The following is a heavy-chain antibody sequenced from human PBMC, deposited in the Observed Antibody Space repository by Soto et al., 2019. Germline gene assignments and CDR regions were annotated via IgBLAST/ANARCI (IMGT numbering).Heavy chain of an antibody. J-gene: IGHJ5*02. V-gene: IGHV4-59*12. Sequence: SETLSLTCTVSGGSISDYPWSWIRQPPGKGLEWIGYIHYSGSTNYNLSLKSRVTVSVDTSKNQFFLKLSSVTAADTAVYYCARERRVLLWFGENNWFDPWGQGTLVTV. CDR3: ARERRVLLWFGENNWFDP. D-gene: IGHD3-10*01. CDR1: GGSISDYP. CDR2: IHYSGST.